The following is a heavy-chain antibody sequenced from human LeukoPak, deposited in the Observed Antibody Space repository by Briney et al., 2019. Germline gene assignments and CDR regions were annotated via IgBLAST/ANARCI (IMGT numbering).Heavy chain of an antibody. CDR3: ARESRYRGNAMGY. Sequence: PSQTLSLTCSVSGGSISSGGYYWYWIRQHPGKGLEWIGNIYYSGSTYYNPSLKSRVSISVDTSKNQFSMKLSSVTAADTAVYYCARESRYRGNAMGYWGQRTLVTVSS. J-gene: IGHJ4*02. D-gene: IGHD4-23*01. V-gene: IGHV4-31*03. CDR2: IYYSGST. CDR1: GGSISSGGYY.